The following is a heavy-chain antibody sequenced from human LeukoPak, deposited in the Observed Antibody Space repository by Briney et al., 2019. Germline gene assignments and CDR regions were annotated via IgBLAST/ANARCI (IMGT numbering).Heavy chain of an antibody. CDR2: IYYSGST. CDR1: GGSISSYY. D-gene: IGHD3-22*01. Sequence: YPSETLSLTCTVSGGSISSYYWSWIRQPPGKGLEWIGYIYYSGSTNYNPSLKSRVTISVDTSKNQFSLKLSSVTAADTAVYYCARDPTYYYDSSGPRGAFDIWGQGTMVTVSS. V-gene: IGHV4-59*01. CDR3: ARDPTYYYDSSGPRGAFDI. J-gene: IGHJ3*02.